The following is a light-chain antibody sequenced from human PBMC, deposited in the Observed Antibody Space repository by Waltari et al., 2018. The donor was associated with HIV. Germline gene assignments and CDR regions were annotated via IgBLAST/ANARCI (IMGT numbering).Light chain of an antibody. J-gene: IGLJ3*02. CDR2: NTN. Sequence: QTVVTQESSLSVSLGGTVTLTCGLSSGSVSGRSSPRWYQQTPGQAPRTLIYNTNTRSSGVPDRFSGSILGNKAALTISGAQADDECDYHCVLYVGSGIWVFGGGTKLTVL. V-gene: IGLV8-61*01. CDR1: SGSVSGRSS. CDR3: VLYVGSGIWV.